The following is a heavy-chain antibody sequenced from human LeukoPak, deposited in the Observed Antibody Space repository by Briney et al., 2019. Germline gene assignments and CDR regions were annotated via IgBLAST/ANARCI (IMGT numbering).Heavy chain of an antibody. Sequence: GGSLRLSCAASGLTFSSYAMSWVRQAPGKGLEWVSAISGSGGTTYYADSVKGRFTISRDNSKSTLYVQMNSLRAEDTAVYYWAIVVAARQGTIDPWGQGTLVTISS. D-gene: IGHD6-6*01. CDR3: AIVVAARQGTIDP. V-gene: IGHV3-23*01. J-gene: IGHJ5*02. CDR1: GLTFSSYA. CDR2: ISGSGGTT.